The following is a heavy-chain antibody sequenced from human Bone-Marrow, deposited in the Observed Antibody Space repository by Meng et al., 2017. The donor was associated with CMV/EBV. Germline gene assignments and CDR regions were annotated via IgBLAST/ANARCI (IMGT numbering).Heavy chain of an antibody. D-gene: IGHD2-21*01. CDR1: GFTVSSNY. CDR2: IHSGGST. Sequence: GASLKISCAASGFTVSSNYMTWVRQAAGKGLEWVSVIHSGGSTYYADSVKGRFTISRDNSKNTLYLQMNSLRAGDTAVYYCAREGVIANYYYYGMDVWGQGTTVTVSS. CDR3: AREGVIANYYYYGMDV. V-gene: IGHV3-53*01. J-gene: IGHJ6*01.